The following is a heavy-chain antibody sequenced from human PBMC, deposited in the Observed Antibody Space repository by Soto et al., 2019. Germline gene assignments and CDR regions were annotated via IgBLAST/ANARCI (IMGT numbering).Heavy chain of an antibody. J-gene: IGHJ3*02. D-gene: IGHD3-22*01. V-gene: IGHV1-18*01. CDR2: ISAYNGNT. CDR3: ARVYRYYGSHDAFDI. CDR1: GYTFTSCG. Sequence: ASVKVSCKASGYTFTSCGISWVRQAPGQGLEWMGWISAYNGNTNYAQKLQGRATMTTDTSTSTAYMELRSLRSDDTAVYYCARVYRYYGSHDAFDIWGQGTMVTVSS.